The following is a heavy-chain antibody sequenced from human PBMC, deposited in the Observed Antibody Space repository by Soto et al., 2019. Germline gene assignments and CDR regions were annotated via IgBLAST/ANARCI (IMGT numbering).Heavy chain of an antibody. D-gene: IGHD3-10*01. V-gene: IGHV3-30*18. Sequence: QVQLVESGGGVVQPGRSLRLSCAASGFTFSSYGMHWVRQAPSKGLEWVAVISYDGSNKYYADSVKGRFTISRDNSKNTLYLQMNSLRAEDTAVYYCAKGGMAMVHYWGQGTLVTVSS. CDR2: ISYDGSNK. J-gene: IGHJ4*02. CDR1: GFTFSSYG. CDR3: AKGGMAMVHY.